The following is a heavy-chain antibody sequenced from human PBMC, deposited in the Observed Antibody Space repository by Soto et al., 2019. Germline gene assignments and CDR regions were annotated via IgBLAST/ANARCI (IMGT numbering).Heavy chain of an antibody. CDR3: ARSIVATISPFSPGDV. V-gene: IGHV1-3*01. CDR1: GYTFTSYA. D-gene: IGHD5-12*01. CDR2: INAGNGNT. Sequence: QVQLVQSGAEVKKPGASVKVSCKASGYTFTSYAMHWVRQAPGQRLEWMGWINAGNGNTKYSQKFQGRVTITRDTSASTAYMELSSLRSEDTAVYYCARSIVATISPFSPGDVWGQGTTVTVSS. J-gene: IGHJ6*02.